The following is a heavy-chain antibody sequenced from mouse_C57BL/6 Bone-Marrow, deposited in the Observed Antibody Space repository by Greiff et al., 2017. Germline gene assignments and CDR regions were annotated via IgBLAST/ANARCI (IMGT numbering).Heavy chain of an antibody. V-gene: IGHV5-6*02. CDR2: ISSGGSYT. D-gene: IGHD1-3*01. CDR3: ASLYYYYAMDY. J-gene: IGHJ4*01. Sequence: EVMLVESGGDLVKPGGSLKLSCAASGFPFSSYGMSWVRQTPDKRLEWVATISSGGSYTYYPDSVKGRFTISRDNAKNTLYLQMSSLKSEDTAMYYCASLYYYYAMDYWGQGTSVTVSS. CDR1: GFPFSSYG.